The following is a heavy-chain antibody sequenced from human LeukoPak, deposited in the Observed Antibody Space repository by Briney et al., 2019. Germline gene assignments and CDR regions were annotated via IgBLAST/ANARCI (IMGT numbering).Heavy chain of an antibody. D-gene: IGHD6-13*01. Sequence: ASVKVSCKASGYTFTSYDINWMRQATGQGLEWMGWMNPNSGNTGYAQKFQGRVTITRNTSISTVYMELSSLRSEDTAVYYCARGGIAAAGVDYWGQGTLVTVSS. J-gene: IGHJ4*02. CDR3: ARGGIAAAGVDY. CDR2: MNPNSGNT. V-gene: IGHV1-8*03. CDR1: GYTFTSYD.